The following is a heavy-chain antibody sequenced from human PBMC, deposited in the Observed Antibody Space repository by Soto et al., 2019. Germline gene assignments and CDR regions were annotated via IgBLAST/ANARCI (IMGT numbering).Heavy chain of an antibody. V-gene: IGHV3-74*01. J-gene: IGHJ4*02. CDR3: AAYYYLDY. D-gene: IGHD2-21*01. CDR1: GFTFSSLW. CDR2: INSDGSST. Sequence: GGSLRLSCAASGFTFSSLWMHRVRQAPGKGLVWVSRINSDGSSTSYADSVKGRFTISRDNAKNTLYLQMNTLSPEATAFYSRAAYYYLDYRRKGTLVTVSS.